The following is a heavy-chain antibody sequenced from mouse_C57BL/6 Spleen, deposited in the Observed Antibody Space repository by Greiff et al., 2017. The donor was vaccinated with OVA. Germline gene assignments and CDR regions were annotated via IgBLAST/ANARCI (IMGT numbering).Heavy chain of an antibody. Sequence: QVQLQQSGAELVKPGASVKLSCKASGYTFTSYWMHWVKQRPGQGLEWIGMIHPNSGSTNYNEKFKSKATLTVDKSSSTAYMQLSSLTSEDSAVYYCARTAQAYAMDYWGQGTSVTVSS. V-gene: IGHV1-64*01. CDR3: ARTAQAYAMDY. D-gene: IGHD3-2*02. J-gene: IGHJ4*01. CDR2: IHPNSGST. CDR1: GYTFTSYW.